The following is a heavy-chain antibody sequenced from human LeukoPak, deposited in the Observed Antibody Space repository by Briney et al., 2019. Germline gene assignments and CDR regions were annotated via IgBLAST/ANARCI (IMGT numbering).Heavy chain of an antibody. CDR1: GYASTSYG. J-gene: IGHJ4*02. Sequence: ASVKVSCKASGYASTSYGISWVRQAPGQGLEWMGWINPNSGGTNYAQKFQGRVTMTRDTSISTAYMELSRLRSDDTAVYYCAREIIVVVPAAAREIDYWGQGTLVTVSS. V-gene: IGHV1-2*02. CDR3: AREIIVVVPAAAREIDY. CDR2: INPNSGGT. D-gene: IGHD2-2*01.